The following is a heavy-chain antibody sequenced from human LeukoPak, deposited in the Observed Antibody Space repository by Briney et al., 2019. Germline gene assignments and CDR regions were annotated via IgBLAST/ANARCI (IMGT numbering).Heavy chain of an antibody. Sequence: SGTLFLTCAVSGGSISSSNWWSWVRQPPGKGLEWIGEIYHSGSTNYNPSLKSRVTISVDKSKNQFSLKLSSVTAADTAVYYCARAPYYGGRTPPNWFDPWGQGTLVTVSS. CDR2: IYHSGST. CDR3: ARAPYYGGRTPPNWFDP. D-gene: IGHD4-23*01. V-gene: IGHV4-4*02. CDR1: GGSISSSNW. J-gene: IGHJ5*02.